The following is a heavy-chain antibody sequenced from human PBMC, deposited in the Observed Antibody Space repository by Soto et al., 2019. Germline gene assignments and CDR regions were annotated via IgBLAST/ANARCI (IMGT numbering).Heavy chain of an antibody. CDR3: AREYLGIAARLDY. CDR1: GFTFSSDG. Sequence: PGGSLRLSCAASGFTFSSDGMHWVRQAPVKGLEWVAVIWYDGSNKYYADSVKGRFTISRDNSKNTLYLQMNSLRAEDTAVYYCAREYLGIAARLDYWGQGTLVTVSS. J-gene: IGHJ4*02. V-gene: IGHV3-33*01. D-gene: IGHD6-6*01. CDR2: IWYDGSNK.